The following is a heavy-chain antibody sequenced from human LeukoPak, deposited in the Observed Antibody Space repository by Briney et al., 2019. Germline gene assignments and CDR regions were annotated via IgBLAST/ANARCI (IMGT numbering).Heavy chain of an antibody. CDR3: ARMPDILTGLDS. D-gene: IGHD3-9*01. J-gene: IGHJ4*02. CDR1: GGSISSYY. CDR2: IYYSGGT. V-gene: IGHV4-59*01. Sequence: SETLSLTCTVSGGSISSYYWSWIRQPPGKGLEWIGYIYYSGGTNYNPSLKSRVTISLDTSKNQFSLKLSSVTTADTAVYYCARMPDILTGLDSWGQGTLVTVSS.